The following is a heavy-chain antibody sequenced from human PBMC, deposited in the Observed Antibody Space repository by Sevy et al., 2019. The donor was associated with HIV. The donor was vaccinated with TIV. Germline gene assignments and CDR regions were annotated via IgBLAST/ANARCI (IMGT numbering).Heavy chain of an antibody. CDR3: VRAKFGSVLGDALDI. CDR1: GASITISTW. CDR2: IHHTGST. Sequence: SETLSLTCAVSGASITISTWWDWVRQPPGKGLEWIGEIHHTGSTNSNPSLKTRVTLSVDKSKNQFSLNLNSVTAADTAVYYCVRAKFGSVLGDALDIWGQGTMVTVSS. V-gene: IGHV4-4*02. D-gene: IGHD6-25*01. J-gene: IGHJ3*02.